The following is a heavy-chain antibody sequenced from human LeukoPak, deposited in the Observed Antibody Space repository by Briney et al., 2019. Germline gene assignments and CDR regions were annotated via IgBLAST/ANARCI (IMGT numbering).Heavy chain of an antibody. J-gene: IGHJ3*02. D-gene: IGHD2/OR15-2a*01. V-gene: IGHV3-20*04. CDR1: GLTFDDYG. CDR2: INWNGGST. CDR3: ARVSRGSTTNAFDI. Sequence: GGSLKLSCAASGLTFDDYGMSWVRQAPGKGLEWVSGINWNGGSTGYADSVKGRFTISRDNAKNSLYLQMNSLRAEDTALYYCARVSRGSTTNAFDIWGQGTMVTVSS.